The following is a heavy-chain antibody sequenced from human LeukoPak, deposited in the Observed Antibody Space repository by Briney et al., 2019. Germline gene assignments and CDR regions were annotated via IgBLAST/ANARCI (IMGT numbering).Heavy chain of an antibody. D-gene: IGHD3-10*01. CDR3: ARDREVRGVNAFDI. V-gene: IGHV3-30*03. CDR1: GFTFSSYG. Sequence: GRSLRLSCAASGFTFSSYGMHWVRQAPGKGLEWVAVISYDGSNKYYADSVKGRFTISRDNSKNTLYLQMNSLRAEDTAVYYCARDREVRGVNAFDIWGQGTMVTVSS. CDR2: ISYDGSNK. J-gene: IGHJ3*02.